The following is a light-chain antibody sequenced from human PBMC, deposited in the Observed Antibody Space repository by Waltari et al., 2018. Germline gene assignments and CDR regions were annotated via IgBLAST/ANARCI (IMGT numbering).Light chain of an antibody. V-gene: IGLV2-23*02. J-gene: IGLJ2*01. CDR3: CSYAGSSTHVV. CDR2: EVS. CDR1: SSDVGSYNL. Sequence: QSALTQPASVSGSPGQSITISCTGTSSDVGSYNLVSWYHQHPGKAPKRMIYEVSQRPSGVSNRFSGSKSGNTASLTISGLQAEDEADYYCCSYAGSSTHVVFGGGTKLTVL.